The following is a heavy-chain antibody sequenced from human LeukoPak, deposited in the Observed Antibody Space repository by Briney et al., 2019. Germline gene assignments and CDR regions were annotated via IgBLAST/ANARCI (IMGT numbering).Heavy chain of an antibody. D-gene: IGHD3-10*01. J-gene: IGHJ3*02. Sequence: GGSLRLSFAASGFTFSSYSMNWVRQAPGKGLEWVSYISSSSSTIYYADSVKGRFTISRDNSKNTLYLQMNSLRAEDTAVYYCARNYGSGSMDAFDIWGQGTMVTVSS. CDR3: ARNYGSGSMDAFDI. CDR2: ISSSSSTI. V-gene: IGHV3-48*01. CDR1: GFTFSSYS.